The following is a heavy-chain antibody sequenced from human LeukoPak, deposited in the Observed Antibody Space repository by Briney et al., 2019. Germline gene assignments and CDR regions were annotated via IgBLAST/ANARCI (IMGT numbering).Heavy chain of an antibody. J-gene: IGHJ4*02. CDR2: IKQDGSEK. CDR3: ARDSSWFGEPDY. V-gene: IGHV3-7*01. Sequence: GGSLRLSSAPSGFTFSSYWMSWVRQAPGKGREWVANIKQDGSEKYYVDSVKGRFTISRDNAKNSLYLQMNSLRAEDTAVYYCARDSSWFGEPDYWGQGTLVTVSS. D-gene: IGHD3-10*01. CDR1: GFTFSSYW.